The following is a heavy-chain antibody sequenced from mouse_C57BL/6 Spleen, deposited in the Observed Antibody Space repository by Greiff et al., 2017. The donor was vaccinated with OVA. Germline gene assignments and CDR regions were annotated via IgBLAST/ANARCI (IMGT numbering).Heavy chain of an antibody. CDR1: GYAFSSSW. CDR2: IYPGDGDT. V-gene: IGHV1-82*01. D-gene: IGHD1-1*01. J-gene: IGHJ4*01. CDR3: ARDYYGSSHAMDY. Sequence: LVESGPELVKPGASVKISCKASGYAFSSSWMTWVKQRPGKGLEWIGRIYPGDGDTKSNGKFKGKATLTAYKSSSTAYMQLSILSSEDSAVYFCARDYYGSSHAMDYWGQGTSVTVSS.